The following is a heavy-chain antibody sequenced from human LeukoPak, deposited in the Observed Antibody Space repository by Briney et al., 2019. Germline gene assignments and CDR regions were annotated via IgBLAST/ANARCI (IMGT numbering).Heavy chain of an antibody. CDR1: GGSISSYY. V-gene: IGHV4-59*01. CDR3: ASQGAAAGIVEY. CDR2: IYYSGST. Sequence: SETLSLTCTVSGGSISSYYWSWIRQPPGKGLEWIGYIYYSGSTNYNPSLKSRVTISVDTSKNQFSLKLNSVTAADRAVYYCASQGAAAGIVEYWGQGTLVTVSS. D-gene: IGHD6-13*01. J-gene: IGHJ4*02.